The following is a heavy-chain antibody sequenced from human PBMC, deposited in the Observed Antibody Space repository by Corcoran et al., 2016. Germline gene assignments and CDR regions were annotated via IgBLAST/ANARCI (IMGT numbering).Heavy chain of an antibody. CDR3: TSDYGDYGNY. CDR1: GFTFSGSG. CDR2: IRSKANSYAT. V-gene: IGHV3-73*02. Sequence: EVQLVESGGGLVQPGGSLKLSCAASGFTFSGSGMHWVRQASGKGLEWVGRIRSKANSYATAYAASVKGRFTISRDDSKNTAYLQMNSLKTEDTAVYYCTSDYGDYGNYWGQGTLVTVSS. D-gene: IGHD4-17*01. J-gene: IGHJ4*02.